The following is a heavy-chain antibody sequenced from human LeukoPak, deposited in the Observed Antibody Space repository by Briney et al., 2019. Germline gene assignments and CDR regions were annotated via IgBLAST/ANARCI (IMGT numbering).Heavy chain of an antibody. J-gene: IGHJ6*04. CDR1: GFTSSSYG. D-gene: IGHD4-17*01. CDR3: GRHGLRVGMDV. V-gene: IGHV3-33*01. CDR2: IWYDGSNK. Sequence: GGSLRLSCAASGFTSSSYGMHWVRQAPGKGLVWVAVIWYDGSNKNYADSVKGRFTIYRDNSKNTLYLQMNSLRAEDTAVYYCGRHGLRVGMDVGVKGTTVTVSS.